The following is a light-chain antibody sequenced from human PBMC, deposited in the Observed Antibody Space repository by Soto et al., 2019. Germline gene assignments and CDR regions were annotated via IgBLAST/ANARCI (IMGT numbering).Light chain of an antibody. V-gene: IGLV2-11*01. J-gene: IGLJ2*01. CDR1: SSDVGGYNY. Sequence: QSALTQPRSVSGSPGQSVTISCTGTSSDVGGYNYVSWYQQHPGKAPKLMIYDVSKRPSGVPDRFSGSKSGNTASLTISDLQTEDETDYYCCSYAGNNTLIFGGGTKLTVL. CDR3: CSYAGNNTLI. CDR2: DVS.